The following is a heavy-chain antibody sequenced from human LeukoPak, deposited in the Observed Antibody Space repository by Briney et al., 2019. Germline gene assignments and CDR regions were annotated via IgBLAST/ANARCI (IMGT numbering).Heavy chain of an antibody. D-gene: IGHD6-19*01. Sequence: SVKVSCKASGYTFTGYYTHWVRQAPGQGLEWVGWINPNSGGTKYAQKFQGRVTMARDTSISTAYMELSSLTSDDTALYYCATDGAVAGTAYPEYWGQGTLVTVSS. CDR3: ATDGAVAGTAYPEY. V-gene: IGHV1-2*02. J-gene: IGHJ4*02. CDR2: INPNSGGT. CDR1: GYTFTGYY.